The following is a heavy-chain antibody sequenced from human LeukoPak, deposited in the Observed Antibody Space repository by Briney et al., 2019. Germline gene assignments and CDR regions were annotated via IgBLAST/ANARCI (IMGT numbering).Heavy chain of an antibody. V-gene: IGHV1-2*04. CDR2: INPNSGGT. Sequence: SVKVSCKASGYTFTGYYMHWVRRAPGQGLEWMGWINPNSGGTNYAQKFQGWVTMTRDTSISTAYMELSRLRSDDTVVYYCARDPSSGWYVFDYWGQGTLVTVSS. D-gene: IGHD6-19*01. CDR3: ARDPSSGWYVFDY. J-gene: IGHJ4*02. CDR1: GYTFTGYY.